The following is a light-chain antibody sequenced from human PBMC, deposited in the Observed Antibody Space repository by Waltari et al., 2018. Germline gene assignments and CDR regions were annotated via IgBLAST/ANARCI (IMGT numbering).Light chain of an antibody. J-gene: IGLJ3*02. V-gene: IGLV8-61*01. CDR1: SGSVSTTSY. CDR3: SLYMGSGIWV. CDR2: KGR. Sequence: QTVVTQEPSLSVSPGGTVTLTCALTSGSVSTTSYASWYQQPPGQPPRPRVYKGRRRSSGVPDRFSGAILGNKAALTITGAQADDESNYYCSLYMGSGIWVFGGGTKLTVL.